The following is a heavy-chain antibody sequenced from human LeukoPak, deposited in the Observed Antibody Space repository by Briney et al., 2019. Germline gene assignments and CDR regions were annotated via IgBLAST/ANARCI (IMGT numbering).Heavy chain of an antibody. J-gene: IGHJ4*02. CDR2: INPNSGGT. CDR3: ASGSGLYGSGSYF. D-gene: IGHD3-10*01. CDR1: GYTFTGYY. Sequence: ASVKVSCKASGYTFTGYYMHWVRQAPGQGLEWMGRINPNSGGTNYAQKFQGRVTMTRDTSISTAYMELSRLRSDDTAVYYCASGSGLYGSGSYFWGQGTLVTVSS. V-gene: IGHV1-2*06.